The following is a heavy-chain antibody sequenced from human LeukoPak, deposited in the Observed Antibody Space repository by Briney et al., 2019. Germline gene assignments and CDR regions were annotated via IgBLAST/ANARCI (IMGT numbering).Heavy chain of an antibody. Sequence: PSETLSLTCTVSTGSISSSSYYWGWIRQPPGKGLEWIGYIYYSGTTNYNPSLKSRVTISVDTSKNQFSLKLSSVTAADTAVYYCARVSTVAAYYFDYWGQGTVVTVSS. CDR2: IYYSGTT. J-gene: IGHJ4*02. V-gene: IGHV4-61*05. D-gene: IGHD6-19*01. CDR1: TGSISSSSYY. CDR3: ARVSTVAAYYFDY.